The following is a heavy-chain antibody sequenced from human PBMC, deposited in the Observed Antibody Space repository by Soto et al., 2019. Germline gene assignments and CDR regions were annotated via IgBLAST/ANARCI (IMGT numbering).Heavy chain of an antibody. J-gene: IGHJ4*02. D-gene: IGHD3-9*01. CDR3: AREGSHRPDMEAYYFDF. Sequence: QVQLVESGGGVVQPGRPLRLSCAASGFTFDTYVMHWVRQAPGKGPEWVAVIWYDGNNEFYADSVKGRFTISRDNSKNALYLQMNRLSLEDTAVDYCAREGSHRPDMEAYYFDFWGQGALVTVSS. CDR2: IWYDGNNE. V-gene: IGHV3-33*01. CDR1: GFTFDTYV.